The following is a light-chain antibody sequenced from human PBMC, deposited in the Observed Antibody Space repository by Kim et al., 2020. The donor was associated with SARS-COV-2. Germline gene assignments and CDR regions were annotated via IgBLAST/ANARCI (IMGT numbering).Light chain of an antibody. Sequence: QSVLTQPPSVSGSPGQRVTISCTGSSCNIGAGYDVPWYQQLPGTAPKLLIYDNSNRPSGVPDRFSGSKSGTSASLAITGLQAADEADYYCQSYDSSLSGWVFGAGTKLTVL. V-gene: IGLV1-40*01. CDR1: SCNIGAGYD. CDR2: DNS. J-gene: IGLJ3*02. CDR3: QSYDSSLSGWV.